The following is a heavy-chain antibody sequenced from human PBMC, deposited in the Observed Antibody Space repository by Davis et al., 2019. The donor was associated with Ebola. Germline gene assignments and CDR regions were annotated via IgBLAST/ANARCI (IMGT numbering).Heavy chain of an antibody. Sequence: MPSETLSLTCTVSGYSINRGYYWAWLRQPPGKGLEWIASIYHSGDTFYNPSLKSRVTISIDTAKNQFSLTLGSVTAADTAVYYCARGGYYDDSGYSHAAFDIWGQGTMVTVSS. CDR1: GYSINRGYY. J-gene: IGHJ3*02. CDR2: IYHSGDT. V-gene: IGHV4-38-2*02. CDR3: ARGGYYDDSGYSHAAFDI. D-gene: IGHD3-22*01.